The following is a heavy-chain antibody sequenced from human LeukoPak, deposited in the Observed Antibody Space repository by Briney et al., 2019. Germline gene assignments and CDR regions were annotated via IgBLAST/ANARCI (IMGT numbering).Heavy chain of an antibody. CDR2: ITPIFGTA. D-gene: IGHD3-22*01. CDR3: ARGGGYYDSSGYPVDY. Sequence: SVKVSCKASGGTFSSYAISWVRQAPGQGLEWMGGITPIFGTANYAQKFQGRVTITADESTSTAYMELSSLRSEDTAVYYCARGGGYYDSSGYPVDYWGQGTLVTVSS. J-gene: IGHJ4*02. V-gene: IGHV1-69*01. CDR1: GGTFSSYA.